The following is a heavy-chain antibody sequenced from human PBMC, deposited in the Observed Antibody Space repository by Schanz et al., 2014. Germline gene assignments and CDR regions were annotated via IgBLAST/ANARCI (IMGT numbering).Heavy chain of an antibody. CDR3: ARGRRGDCRRTSCTYYFDY. J-gene: IGHJ4*02. Sequence: EVQLVESGGCLVKPGGSLRLSCAASGFTFSNYDMHWVRQAIGKGLEWVSGIGPASDPYYAGSVKGRFTISRENGKNSLYLQMNSLRAGDTAVYYCARGRRGDCRRTSCTYYFDYWGQGTLVTVSS. V-gene: IGHV3-13*05. CDR2: IGPASDP. D-gene: IGHD2-2*01. CDR1: GFTFSNYD.